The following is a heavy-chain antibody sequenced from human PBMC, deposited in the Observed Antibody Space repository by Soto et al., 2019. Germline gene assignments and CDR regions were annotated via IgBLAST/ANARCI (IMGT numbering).Heavy chain of an antibody. CDR3: AKDPRMTTVTLGGMDV. V-gene: IGHV3-11*06. D-gene: IGHD4-4*01. J-gene: IGHJ6*02. Sequence: PGGSLRLSCSASGFTFSASYMSWVRQAPGKGLEWISYISGTSSYTTYADSVKGRFTISRDNAKNTLYLQMNSLRAEDTAVYYCAKDPRMTTVTLGGMDVWGQGTTVTVSS. CDR2: ISGTSSYT. CDR1: GFTFSASY.